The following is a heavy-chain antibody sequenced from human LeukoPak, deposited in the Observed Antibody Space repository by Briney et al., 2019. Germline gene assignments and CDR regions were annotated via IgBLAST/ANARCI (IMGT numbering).Heavy chain of an antibody. Sequence: PGGSLRLSCEGSGFTFSNYWMSWVRQAPGKGLEWVAVISYDGSNKYYADSVKGRFTISRDNSKNTLYLQMNSLRAEDTAVYYCAREGGRQYQLQPLDYWGQGTLVTVSS. D-gene: IGHD2-2*01. J-gene: IGHJ4*02. CDR1: GFTFSNYW. V-gene: IGHV3-30-3*01. CDR2: ISYDGSNK. CDR3: AREGGRQYQLQPLDY.